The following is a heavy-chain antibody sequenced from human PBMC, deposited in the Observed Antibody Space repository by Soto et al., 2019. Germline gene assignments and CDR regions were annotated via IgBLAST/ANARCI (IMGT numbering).Heavy chain of an antibody. J-gene: IGHJ4*02. D-gene: IGHD3-16*01. CDR3: ARDGDVNTGFGKDY. V-gene: IGHV3-33*01. Sequence: LRLSCAASGFTFSSYGMHWVRQAPGKGLEWVAFIWHDGGNRFYAESVKGRFTISRDNSKNTLYLQMTSLSAEDTAMYYCARDGDVNTGFGKDYWGQGTLVTVSS. CDR2: IWHDGGNR. CDR1: GFTFSSYG.